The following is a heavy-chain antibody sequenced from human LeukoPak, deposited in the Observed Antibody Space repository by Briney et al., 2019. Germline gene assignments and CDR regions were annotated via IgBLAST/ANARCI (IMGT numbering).Heavy chain of an antibody. Sequence: GGSLRLSCAASGFTFSSYAMSWVRQAPGKGLEWVSAISGSGGSTYYADSVKGRFTISRDNSKNTLYLQMNSLRAEDTAVYYCAKVWDSAGTRPNFDYWGQGTLVTVSS. J-gene: IGHJ4*02. CDR2: ISGSGGST. D-gene: IGHD6-13*01. V-gene: IGHV3-23*01. CDR3: AKVWDSAGTRPNFDY. CDR1: GFTFSSYA.